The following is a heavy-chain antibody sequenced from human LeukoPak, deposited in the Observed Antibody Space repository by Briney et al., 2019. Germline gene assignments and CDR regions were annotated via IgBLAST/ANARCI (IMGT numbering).Heavy chain of an antibody. V-gene: IGHV3-30*04. CDR1: GFTFSSYA. D-gene: IGHD5-12*01. CDR2: ISYDGTNT. J-gene: IGHJ4*02. CDR3: TRGGHSGYDWTYHS. Sequence: PGGSLRLSCAASGFTFSSYAMSWVRQAPGKGLEWVAVISYDGTNTYYADSVKGRFTISRDNSRNTLYLQMNTLRPEDTAVYYCTRGGHSGYDWTYHSWGQGTLVTVS.